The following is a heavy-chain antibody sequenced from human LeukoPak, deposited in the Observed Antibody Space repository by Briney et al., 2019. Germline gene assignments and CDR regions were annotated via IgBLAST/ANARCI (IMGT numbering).Heavy chain of an antibody. CDR2: VYKNGHL. Sequence: SETLSLTCSVSGDSTTNYYCSWIRQSPGKGLEWLAYVYKNGHLDYNPSLRSRVTVSVDRSKTQFSLRLRSVTAADTAVYYCARADISLGVLRNAFDIWGQGTMVTVSS. V-gene: IGHV4-59*01. J-gene: IGHJ3*02. D-gene: IGHD2/OR15-2a*01. CDR1: GDSTTNYY. CDR3: ARADISLGVLRNAFDI.